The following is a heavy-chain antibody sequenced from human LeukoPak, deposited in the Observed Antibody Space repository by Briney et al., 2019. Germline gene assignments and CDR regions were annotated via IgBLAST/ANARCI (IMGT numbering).Heavy chain of an antibody. CDR1: GYTFTSYD. CDR3: ARGRGDYDFWSGYYQLDY. V-gene: IGHV1-8*01. Sequence: ASVKVSCKASGYTFTSYDINWVRQATGQGLAWMGWMNHNSGSTGYAQKFQGRVTMTRNTSISTAYMELSSLRSEDTAVYCCARGRGDYDFWSGYYQLDYWGQGTLVTVSS. D-gene: IGHD3-3*01. CDR2: MNHNSGST. J-gene: IGHJ4*02.